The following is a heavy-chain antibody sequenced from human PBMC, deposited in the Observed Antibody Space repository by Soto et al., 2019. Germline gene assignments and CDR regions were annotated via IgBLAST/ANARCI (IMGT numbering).Heavy chain of an antibody. CDR1: GFTFSSYG. CDR3: ARPYSSSWSFDY. Sequence: QVQLVESGGGVVQPGRSLRLSCAASGFTFSSYGMHWVRQAPGKGLEWVAVIWYDGSNKYYADSVKGRFTISRDNSKNTLYLQMISLRAEDTAVYYCARPYSSSWSFDYWGQGTLVTVSS. D-gene: IGHD6-13*01. V-gene: IGHV3-33*01. J-gene: IGHJ4*02. CDR2: IWYDGSNK.